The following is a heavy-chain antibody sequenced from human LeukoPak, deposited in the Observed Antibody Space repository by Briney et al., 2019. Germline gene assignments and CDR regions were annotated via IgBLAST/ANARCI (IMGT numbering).Heavy chain of an antibody. Sequence: SGGSLRLSCVASGFTFSSYSMNWVRQAPGKGLEWVSCITSDSSYMYYADSVKGRFTISRDNAKNSLCLQMNSLRAEDTAVYYCAKSHGSSWYEFDYWGQGTLVTVSS. V-gene: IGHV3-21*04. J-gene: IGHJ4*02. CDR2: ITSDSSYM. D-gene: IGHD6-13*01. CDR3: AKSHGSSWYEFDY. CDR1: GFTFSSYS.